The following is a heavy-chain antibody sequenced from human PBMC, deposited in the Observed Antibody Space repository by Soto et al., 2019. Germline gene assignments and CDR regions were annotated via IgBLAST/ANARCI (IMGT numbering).Heavy chain of an antibody. Sequence: GGSLRLSCAASGFTFSSYAMSWVRQAPGKGLEWVSAISGSGGSTYYADSVKGRFTISRDNSKNTLYLQMNSLRAEDTAVYYCAKEGNYYGSGSYRGYFQHWGQGTLVTVSS. CDR1: GFTFSSYA. CDR2: ISGSGGST. CDR3: AKEGNYYGSGSYRGYFQH. D-gene: IGHD3-10*01. V-gene: IGHV3-23*01. J-gene: IGHJ1*01.